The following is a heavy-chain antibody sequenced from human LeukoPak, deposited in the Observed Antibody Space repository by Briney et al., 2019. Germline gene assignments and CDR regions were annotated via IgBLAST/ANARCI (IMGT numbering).Heavy chain of an antibody. CDR1: GFTFSSYG. Sequence: PGRSLRLSCAASGFTFSSYGMHWVRQAPGKGLEWVAVIWYDGSNKYYADSVKGRFTISRDNSKNTLYLQMNSLRAEDTAVYYCATQGYDFWSGYPLGLDYWGQGTLVTVSS. V-gene: IGHV3-33*01. J-gene: IGHJ4*02. CDR2: IWYDGSNK. D-gene: IGHD3-3*01. CDR3: ATQGYDFWSGYPLGLDY.